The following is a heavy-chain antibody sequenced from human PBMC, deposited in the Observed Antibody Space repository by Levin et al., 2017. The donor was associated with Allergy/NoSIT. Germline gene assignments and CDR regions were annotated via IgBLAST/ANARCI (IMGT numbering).Heavy chain of an antibody. CDR3: ARIGIAARAHWWTVDNWFDP. V-gene: IGHV1-18*01. CDR2: ISAYNGNT. J-gene: IGHJ5*02. CDR1: GYTFTSYG. D-gene: IGHD6-6*01. Sequence: GASVKVSCKASGYTFTSYGISWVRQAPGQGLEWMGWISAYNGNTNYAQKLQGRVTMTTDTSTSTAYMELRSLRSDDTAVYYCARIGIAARAHWWTVDNWFDPWGQGTLVTVSS.